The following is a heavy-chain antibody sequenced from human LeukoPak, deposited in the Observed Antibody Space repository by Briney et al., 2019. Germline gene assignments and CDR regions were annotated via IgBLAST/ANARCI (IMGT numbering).Heavy chain of an antibody. J-gene: IGHJ4*02. D-gene: IGHD2-2*01. Sequence: GESLKISCKGSGYSFTSYWIGWVRQMPGKGLEWMGIIYPVDSDTRYSPSFQGQVTISADKSISTAYLQWTSLNASHSAMYYCARRACSSTSCHFDYWGQGTLVTVSS. CDR2: IYPVDSDT. CDR3: ARRACSSTSCHFDY. CDR1: GYSFTSYW. V-gene: IGHV5-51*01.